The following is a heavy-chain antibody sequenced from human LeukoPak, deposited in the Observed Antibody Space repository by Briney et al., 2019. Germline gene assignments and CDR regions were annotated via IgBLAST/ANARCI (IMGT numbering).Heavy chain of an antibody. Sequence: SETLSLTCGVSGGSTSSGGYSWSWIRQPPGKGLEWIGYKFHSGSTYYKASLKSRVTISMDRSNNQFSLKLNSVTAADTAVYYCARGGGVAGFDYWGQGTLVTVSS. V-gene: IGHV4-30-2*01. J-gene: IGHJ4*02. CDR3: ARGGGVAGFDY. D-gene: IGHD6-19*01. CDR2: KFHSGST. CDR1: GGSTSSGGYS.